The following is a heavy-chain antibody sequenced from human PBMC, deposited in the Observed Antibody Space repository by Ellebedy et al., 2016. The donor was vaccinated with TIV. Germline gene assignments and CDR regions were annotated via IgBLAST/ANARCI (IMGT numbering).Heavy chain of an antibody. D-gene: IGHD6-13*01. J-gene: IGHJ6*02. CDR3: ARDLNAAAGTGYYGMDV. Sequence: ASVKVSCXASGYTFTSYDINWVRQATGQGLEWMGWMNPNSGGTNYAQKFQGRVTMTRDTSTSTAYMELRSLRSDDTAVYYCARDLNAAAGTGYYGMDVWGQGTTVTVSS. CDR1: GYTFTSYD. CDR2: MNPNSGGT. V-gene: IGHV1-8*01.